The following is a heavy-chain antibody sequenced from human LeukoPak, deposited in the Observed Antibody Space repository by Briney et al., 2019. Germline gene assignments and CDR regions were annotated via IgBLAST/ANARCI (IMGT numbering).Heavy chain of an antibody. V-gene: IGHV3-23*01. Sequence: GGSLRLSCAASGFTFTAYAMSWVRQAPGKGLEWVSAISGSGGGTYYADSVKGRFTISRDTAKNSLFLQMNSLRAEDTAIYYCARDYFDSSDYPQTYYYYYMDVWGKGTTVTVSS. J-gene: IGHJ6*03. D-gene: IGHD3-22*01. CDR1: GFTFTAYA. CDR3: ARDYFDSSDYPQTYYYYYMDV. CDR2: ISGSGGGT.